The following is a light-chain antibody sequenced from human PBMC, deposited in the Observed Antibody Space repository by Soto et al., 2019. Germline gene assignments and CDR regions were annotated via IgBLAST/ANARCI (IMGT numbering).Light chain of an antibody. CDR2: AAS. Sequence: EVVLTQSPGTLSLSPGERATLSCRASHSVSSNYLAWYQQRPGQAPRLLIYAASRRPTGIPDRFSGSGSGTDFTLTINRLRPEDFAVYSCQQYGISPRTVGQATRVETK. J-gene: IGKJ1*01. V-gene: IGKV3-20*01. CDR1: HSVSSNY. CDR3: QQYGISPRT.